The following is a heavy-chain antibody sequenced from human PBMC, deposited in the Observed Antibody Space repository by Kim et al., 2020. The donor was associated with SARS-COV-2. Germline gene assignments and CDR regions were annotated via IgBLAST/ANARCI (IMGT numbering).Heavy chain of an antibody. CDR2: ISWNSGSI. J-gene: IGHJ5*02. CDR3: AKGGTGGFMVRVVIIRHQNWFDP. CDR1: GFTFDDYA. D-gene: IGHD3-10*01. V-gene: IGHV3-9*01. Sequence: GGSLRLSCAASGFTFDDYAMHWVRQAPGKGLEWVSGISWNSGSIGYADSVKGRFTISRDNAKNSLYLQMNSLRAEDTALYYCAKGGTGGFMVRVVIIRHQNWFDPWGQGTLVTVSS.